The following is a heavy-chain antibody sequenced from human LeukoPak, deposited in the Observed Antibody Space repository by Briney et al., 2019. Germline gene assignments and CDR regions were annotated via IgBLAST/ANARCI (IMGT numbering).Heavy chain of an antibody. D-gene: IGHD4-11*01. Sequence: SETLSLTCTVSGYSISSGFYWGWIRQPPGRGLEWVGTFYHSGITHYNPSLKSRVTISVDMSKNQFSLKLSSVTVADTAVYYCARGSYSDYVVNYWGQGILVTVSS. V-gene: IGHV4-38-2*02. CDR3: ARGSYSDYVVNY. CDR2: FYHSGIT. CDR1: GYSISSGFY. J-gene: IGHJ4*02.